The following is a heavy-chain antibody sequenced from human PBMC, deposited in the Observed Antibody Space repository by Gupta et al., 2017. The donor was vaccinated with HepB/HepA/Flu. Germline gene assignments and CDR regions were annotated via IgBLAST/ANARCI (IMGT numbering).Heavy chain of an antibody. J-gene: IGHJ4*02. D-gene: IGHD3-22*01. V-gene: IGHV1-58*02. CDR2: IVVGSGNT. CDR3: AAIGMNYYDSSGYYGGYAPPDY. Sequence: QMQLVQSGPEVKKPGTSVKVSCKASGFTFTSSAMQWVRQARGQRLEWIGWIVVGSGNTNYAQKFQERVTITRDMSTSTAYMELSSLRSEDTAVYYCAAIGMNYYDSSGYYGGYAPPDYWGQGTLVTVSS. CDR1: GFTFTSSA.